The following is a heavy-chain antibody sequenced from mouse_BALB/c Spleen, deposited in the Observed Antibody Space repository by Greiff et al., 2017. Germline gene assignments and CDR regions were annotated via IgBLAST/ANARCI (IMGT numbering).Heavy chain of an antibody. CDR1: GYTFTSYV. CDR3: ARSGPMITTGYYYAMDY. V-gene: IGHV1-14*01. Sequence: EVQLVESGPELVKPGASVKMSCKASGYTFTSYVMHWVKQKPGQGLEWIGYINPYNDGTKYNEKFKGKATLTSDKSSSTAYMELSSLTSEDSAVYYCARSGPMITTGYYYAMDYWGQGTSVTVSS. CDR2: INPYNDGT. D-gene: IGHD2-4*01. J-gene: IGHJ4*01.